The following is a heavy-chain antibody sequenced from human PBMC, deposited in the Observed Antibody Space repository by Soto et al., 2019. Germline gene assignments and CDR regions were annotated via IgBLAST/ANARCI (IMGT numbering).Heavy chain of an antibody. Sequence: SETLSLTCAVYGGSFSGYYWSWIRQPPGKGLEWIGEINHSGSTNYNPSLKSRVTISVDTSKNQFSLKLSSVTAADTAVYYCARGPYCSGGSCYSRGYYYYMDVWGKGTTVTVSS. CDR2: INHSGST. CDR3: ARGPYCSGGSCYSRGYYYYMDV. J-gene: IGHJ6*03. D-gene: IGHD2-15*01. V-gene: IGHV4-34*01. CDR1: GGSFSGYY.